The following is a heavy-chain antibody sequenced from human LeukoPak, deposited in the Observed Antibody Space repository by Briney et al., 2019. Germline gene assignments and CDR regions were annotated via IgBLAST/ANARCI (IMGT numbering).Heavy chain of an antibody. Sequence: SVKVSCKASGGTFSSYAISWVRQAPGQGLEWMGRIIPIFGTANYAQKFQGRVTITTDVSTSTAYMELSSLRSEDTAVYYCARESTAGYTNHYWGQGTLVTVSS. V-gene: IGHV1-69*05. CDR2: IIPIFGTA. CDR1: GGTFSSYA. J-gene: IGHJ4*02. D-gene: IGHD5-24*01. CDR3: ARESTAGYTNHY.